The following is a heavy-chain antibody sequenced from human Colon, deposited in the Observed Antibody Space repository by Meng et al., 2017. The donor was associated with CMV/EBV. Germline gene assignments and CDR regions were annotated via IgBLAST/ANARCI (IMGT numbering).Heavy chain of an antibody. CDR1: GYTFTGYF. J-gene: IGHJ4*02. CDR2: VNPNSGDT. CDR3: ATISGGDFDF. Sequence: PVVQSVAEVQKPVASVTVSSSTSGYTFTGYFIFWVRQTPGQGLEWMGSVNPNSGDTNSAQKFTGRLTMTRDTSIHTAYMELGSLRSDDTAVYYCATISGGDFDFWGQGTLVTVSS. D-gene: IGHD3-10*01. V-gene: IGHV1-2*02.